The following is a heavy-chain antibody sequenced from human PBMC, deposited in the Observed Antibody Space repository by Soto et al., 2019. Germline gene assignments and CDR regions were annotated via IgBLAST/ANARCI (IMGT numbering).Heavy chain of an antibody. J-gene: IGHJ2*01. CDR3: ARDFHTDDYGDYEGDL. CDR2: IYYSGST. V-gene: IGHV4-39*02. D-gene: IGHD4-17*01. CDR1: GGSISSSSYY. Sequence: LETLSLTCTVSGGSISSSSYYWGWIRQPPGKGLEWIGSIYYSGSTYYNPSLKSRVTISVDTSKNQFSLKLSYVTAADTAVYYCARDFHTDDYGDYEGDLWGRGTLVTVS.